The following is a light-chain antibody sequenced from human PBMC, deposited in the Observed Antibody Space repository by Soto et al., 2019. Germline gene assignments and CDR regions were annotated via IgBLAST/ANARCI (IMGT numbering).Light chain of an antibody. CDR3: SSHTTSGTLI. CDR2: EVN. J-gene: IGLJ2*01. CDR1: SSDVGGYNY. V-gene: IGLV2-14*01. Sequence: QSALTQPASVSGSPGQSITISCTGTSSDVGGYNYVSWYQQHPGKAPKLMIYEVNNRPSGVSNRFSGSKSGNTASLTISGLQAEDEPYHYCSSHTTSGTLIFGGGTKLTVL.